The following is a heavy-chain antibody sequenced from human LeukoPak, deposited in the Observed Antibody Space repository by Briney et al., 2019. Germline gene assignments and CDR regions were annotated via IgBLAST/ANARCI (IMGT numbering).Heavy chain of an antibody. CDR3: ARDGKDIVVVPAGPYYYYMDV. D-gene: IGHD2-2*01. Sequence: GRSLRLSCAASGFTFSSYGMHWVRQAPGKGLEWVAVISYDGSNKYYADSVKGRFTISRDNSKNTLYLQMNSLRAEDTAVYYCARDGKDIVVVPAGPYYYYMDVWGKGTTVTVSS. CDR1: GFTFSSYG. V-gene: IGHV3-30*19. J-gene: IGHJ6*03. CDR2: ISYDGSNK.